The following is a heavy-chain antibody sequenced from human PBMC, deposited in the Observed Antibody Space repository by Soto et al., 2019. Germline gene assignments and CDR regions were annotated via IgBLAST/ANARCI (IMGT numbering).Heavy chain of an antibody. CDR3: ATLETRGTVIRGVARSYY. CDR1: GFIFSRYG. J-gene: IGHJ4*02. D-gene: IGHD3-10*01. Sequence: QVQLEESGGGMVQPGRSLRLSCAASGFIFSRYGMHWVRQAPGKGLEWVSVMSYDGSNTNYADSVKGRFSISRDNFKNTLFLQMNSLRVEDTAVYYCATLETRGTVIRGVARSYYWGQGTLVTVSP. CDR2: MSYDGSNT. V-gene: IGHV3-30*03.